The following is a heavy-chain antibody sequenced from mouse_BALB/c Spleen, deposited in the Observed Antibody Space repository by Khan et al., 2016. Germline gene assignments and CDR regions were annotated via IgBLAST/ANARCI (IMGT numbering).Heavy chain of an antibody. J-gene: IGHJ2*01. Sequence: EVKLEVSGPGLVKPSQSLSLTCTVTGYSITSDYAWNWIRQFPGNKLEWMGYISYSNSTSYNPSLKSRISITRDTSKNQFFLQLNSVTTEDTATYYCARGMITTFDYWGQGTTLTVSS. CDR2: ISYSNST. D-gene: IGHD2-4*01. CDR1: GYSITSDYA. V-gene: IGHV3-2*02. CDR3: ARGMITTFDY.